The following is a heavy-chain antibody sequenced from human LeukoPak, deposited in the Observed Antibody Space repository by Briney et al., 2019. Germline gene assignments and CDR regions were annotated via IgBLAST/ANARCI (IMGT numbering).Heavy chain of an antibody. CDR2: INPSGASA. J-gene: IGHJ4*02. D-gene: IGHD6-13*01. V-gene: IGHV1-46*01. CDR1: GYTFTGYY. CDR3: ARTYSSSWRYFDY. Sequence: ASVKVSCKASGYTFTGYYMHWVRQAPGQGLEWMGIINPSGASASYAQKFQGRVTMTRDTSTSTVYMELSSLRSEDTAFYYCARTYSSSWRYFDYWGQGTLVTVSS.